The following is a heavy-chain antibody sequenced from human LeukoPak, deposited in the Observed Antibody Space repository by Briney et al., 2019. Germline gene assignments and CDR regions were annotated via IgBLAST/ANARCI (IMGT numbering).Heavy chain of an antibody. D-gene: IGHD1-26*01. J-gene: IGHJ4*01. V-gene: IGHV3-7*04. CDR1: GFSFSSHG. Sequence: PGGSLRLSCVVSGFSFSSHGMNWVRQAPGKGLGWLASIKEDGSEKFYVDSVKGRFTISRDNAKNSLYLQMNSLRVEDAALYYCKGGEYLGQGTLVTVAS. CDR2: IKEDGSEK. CDR3: KGGEY.